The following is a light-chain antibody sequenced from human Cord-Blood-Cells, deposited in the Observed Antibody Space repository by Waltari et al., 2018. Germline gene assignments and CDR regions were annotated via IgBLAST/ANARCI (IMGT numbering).Light chain of an antibody. J-gene: IGLJ2*01. CDR3: QSADSSGTYVV. CDR1: ALPKQY. V-gene: IGLV3-25*02. Sequence: SYELTQPPSVSVSPGQTARITCSGDALPKQYAYWYQQKPGQAPVLVIYTDRERPSGLPERFSGSSSGTTVTLTISGVQAEDEADYYCQSADSSGTYVVFGGGTKLTV. CDR2: TDR.